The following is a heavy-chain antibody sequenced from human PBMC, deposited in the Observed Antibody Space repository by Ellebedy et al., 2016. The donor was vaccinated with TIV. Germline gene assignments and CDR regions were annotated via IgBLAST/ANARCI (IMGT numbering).Heavy chain of an antibody. CDR3: ARPLRSTVTTSIYFDS. D-gene: IGHD4-17*01. J-gene: IGHJ4*02. CDR1: GGSVSSSSYF. Sequence: SETLSLXXTVSGGSVSSSSYFWGWIRQPPGKGLEWIGIIYYSGSTYYNPSLNSRATISLDTSKNQFSLTLSPVTAADAAVYYCARPLRSTVTTSIYFDSWGQGALVTVSS. V-gene: IGHV4-39*01. CDR2: IYYSGST.